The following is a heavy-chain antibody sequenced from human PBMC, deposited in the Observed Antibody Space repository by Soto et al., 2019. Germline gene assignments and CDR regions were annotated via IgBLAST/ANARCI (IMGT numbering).Heavy chain of an antibody. CDR2: ISLDSRDQ. J-gene: IGHJ2*01. V-gene: IGHV3-30*03. CDR1: GFTFNTYD. Sequence: HPGGSLRLSCAASGFTFNTYDMHWVRQAPGKGLEWVAMISLDSRDQYYADSFKGRFTISRDNSENTVYLQMNSLRVDDTGVFFCARAQAIYGSRDWHFGVWGRGTLVTVSS. D-gene: IGHD2-21*01. CDR3: ARAQAIYGSRDWHFGV.